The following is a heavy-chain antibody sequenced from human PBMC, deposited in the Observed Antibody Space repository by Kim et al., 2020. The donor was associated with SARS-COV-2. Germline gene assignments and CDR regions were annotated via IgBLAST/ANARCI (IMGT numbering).Heavy chain of an antibody. CDR1: GFTFSSYG. J-gene: IGHJ4*02. CDR3: AIARYYDILTGYGGSGFDY. D-gene: IGHD3-9*01. Sequence: GGSLRLSCAASGFTFSSYGMHWVRQAPGKGLEWVAVIWYDGSNKYYADSVKGRFTISRDNSKNTLYLQMNSLRAEDTAVYYCAIARYYDILTGYGGSGFDYWGQGTLVTVSS. CDR2: IWYDGSNK. V-gene: IGHV3-33*01.